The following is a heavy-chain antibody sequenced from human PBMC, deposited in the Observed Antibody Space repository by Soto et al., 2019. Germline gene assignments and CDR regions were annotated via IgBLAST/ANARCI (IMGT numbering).Heavy chain of an antibody. J-gene: IGHJ6*02. CDR1: GGTISSYY. D-gene: IGHD3-3*01. Sequence: SATLSLTGTVSGGTISSYYGSWIRQPPGKGLEWIGYIYYSGSTNYNPSLKSPVTISVDTSKNQFSLKRSSVTAADTAVYYCGRYRECWRGYYRYSGMDVWGQGTTVTVSS. CDR2: IYYSGST. CDR3: GRYRECWRGYYRYSGMDV. V-gene: IGHV4-59*01.